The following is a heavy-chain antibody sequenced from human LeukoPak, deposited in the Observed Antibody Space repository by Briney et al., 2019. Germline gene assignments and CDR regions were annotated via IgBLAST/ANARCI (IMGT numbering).Heavy chain of an antibody. J-gene: IGHJ3*02. CDR3: ATDRLEIYALHI. CDR1: GYTLTELS. D-gene: IGHD1-1*01. V-gene: IGHV1-24*01. Sequence: ASVNVSCKVSGYTLTELSMHWVRQAPGKGLEWMGGFEPEEGEHGETIYAQKFEGRLTLTEDTATDTAYMELVSLTSADTAVYYCATDRLEIYALHIWGQGSVVTVSS. CDR2: FEPEEGEHGET.